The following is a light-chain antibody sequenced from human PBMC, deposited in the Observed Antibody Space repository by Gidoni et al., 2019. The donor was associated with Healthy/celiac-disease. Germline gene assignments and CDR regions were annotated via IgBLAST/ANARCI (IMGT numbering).Light chain of an antibody. CDR1: QSVSSY. Sequence: EIVLTQSTATLSLSPGERATLSCRASQSVSSYLAWYQQKPGQAPRLLIYDASNRATGIPARVSGSGSGTDFTLTISSLGPEDFAVYYCQRRSNWPPLTFGGGTKVEIK. CDR2: DAS. V-gene: IGKV3-11*01. J-gene: IGKJ4*02. CDR3: QRRSNWPPLT.